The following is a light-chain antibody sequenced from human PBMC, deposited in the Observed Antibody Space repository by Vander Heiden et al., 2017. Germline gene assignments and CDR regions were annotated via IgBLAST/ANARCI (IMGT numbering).Light chain of an antibody. Sequence: EILLTQSPATLSLSPGERATLSCRASQSVSSYLAWYQQKPGQAPRLLIYDASNRATGIPARFSGSGSGTDFTLTISSLEPEDFAVYYCQQRSNWPLLFGHGTKVDIK. J-gene: IGKJ3*01. CDR1: QSVSSY. CDR3: QQRSNWPLL. V-gene: IGKV3-11*01. CDR2: DAS.